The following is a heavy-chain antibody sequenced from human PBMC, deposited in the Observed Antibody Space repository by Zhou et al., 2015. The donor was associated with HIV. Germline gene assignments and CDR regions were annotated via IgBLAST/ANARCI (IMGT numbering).Heavy chain of an antibody. CDR2: INPSGGAT. Sequence: QVQLVQSGPEVKKPGASVTVSCKTSGYTFTSYYIMWVRQAPGQGLECMGIINPSGGATIYAQNFQGRVTMTRDTSTSTVYMDLSSLRSEDTAVYYCARPSSPWQYEYDSNAYYSSWGQGTLVTVSS. CDR3: ARPSSPWQYEYDSNAYYSS. J-gene: IGHJ5*02. V-gene: IGHV1-46*01. D-gene: IGHD3-22*01. CDR1: GYTFTSYY.